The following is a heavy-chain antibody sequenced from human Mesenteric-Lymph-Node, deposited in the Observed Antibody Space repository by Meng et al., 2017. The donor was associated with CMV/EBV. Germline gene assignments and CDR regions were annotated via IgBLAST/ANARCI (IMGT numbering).Heavy chain of an antibody. V-gene: IGHV3-23*03. J-gene: IGHJ6*02. CDR3: ARGKVPTIYYYYGMDV. CDR2: IYSGGSTT. CDR1: GFTFSGYA. Sequence: GESLKISCAASGFTFSGYAMSWVRQAPGKGLEWVSLIYSGGSTTYYADSVKGRFTISRDNSKNTLYLQLNSLRAEDTAVYYCARGKVPTIYYYYGMDVWGQGTTVTVSS. D-gene: IGHD2-2*01.